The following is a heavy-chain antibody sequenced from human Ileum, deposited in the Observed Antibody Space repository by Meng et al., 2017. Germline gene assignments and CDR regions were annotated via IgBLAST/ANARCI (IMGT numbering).Heavy chain of an antibody. D-gene: IGHD6-13*01. CDR2: INRGGNT. V-gene: IGHV4-34*01. Sequence: QWGAGLLKPSETLSLTCAVSGGSFSGYYWTWIRQSPGKGLEWIGEINRGGNTNYNPSLKSRITMSVDTSKNQFFLNLTSVNPADTAVYYCARAWSSSWSFLDFWGQGGLVTVSS. CDR1: GGSFSGYY. CDR3: ARAWSSSWSFLDF. J-gene: IGHJ4*02.